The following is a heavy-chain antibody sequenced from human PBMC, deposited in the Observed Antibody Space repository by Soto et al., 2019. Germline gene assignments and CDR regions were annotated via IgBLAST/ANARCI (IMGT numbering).Heavy chain of an antibody. D-gene: IGHD6-13*01. CDR3: ARRIAAAPTGDYYYGMDV. CDR2: INPNSGGT. CDR1: GYTFTGYY. V-gene: IGHV1-2*02. J-gene: IGHJ6*02. Sequence: ASVKVSCKASGYTFTGYYMHWVRQAPGQGLEWMGWINPNSGGTNYAQKFQGRVTMTRDTSISTAYMELSRLRSDDTAVYCCARRIAAAPTGDYYYGMDVWGQGTTVTV.